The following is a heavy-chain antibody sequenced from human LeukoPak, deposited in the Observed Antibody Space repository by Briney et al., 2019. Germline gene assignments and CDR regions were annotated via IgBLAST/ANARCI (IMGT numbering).Heavy chain of an antibody. D-gene: IGHD5-18*01. Sequence: SVKVSCKASGFTFTSSAVQWVRQARGQRLEWIGWIVVGSGNTNYAQKFQERVTITRDMSTSTAYMELSSLRSEDTAVYYCAAGRGYSYGLFAFDYWGQGTLVTVSS. J-gene: IGHJ4*02. CDR1: GFTFTSSA. V-gene: IGHV1-58*01. CDR2: IVVGSGNT. CDR3: AAGRGYSYGLFAFDY.